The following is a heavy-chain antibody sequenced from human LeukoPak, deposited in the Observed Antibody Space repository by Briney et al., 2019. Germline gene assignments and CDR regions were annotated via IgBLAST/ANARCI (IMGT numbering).Heavy chain of an antibody. CDR1: GFTFSSYW. D-gene: IGHD6-13*01. CDR3: ARISSSHYYFDY. Sequence: GESLRLSCAASGFTFSSYWMIWVRQAPGKGRGWVAKIKLDGSEKYYVDSVKGRFTISRDDAKNSMGMQMNSLSAEDTAVYYCARISSSHYYFDYWGLGTLVTVSS. V-gene: IGHV3-7*01. J-gene: IGHJ4*02. CDR2: IKLDGSEK.